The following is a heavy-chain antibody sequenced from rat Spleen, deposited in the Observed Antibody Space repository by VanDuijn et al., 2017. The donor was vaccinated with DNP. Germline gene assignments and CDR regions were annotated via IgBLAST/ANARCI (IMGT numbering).Heavy chain of an antibody. CDR2: ITNNGDGS. CDR1: GFTFGYYY. V-gene: IGHV5-31*01. D-gene: IGHD3-8*01. CDR3: TSNPHLRTAAPFDY. J-gene: IGHJ2*01. Sequence: EVQLVESGGGLIQPGRSTKLSCVASGFTFGYYYMAWIRQAPGKGLEWVASITNNGDGSYYSDSVKGRFSLSRDNAKSTLYLQVNSLRSEDTATYYGTSNPHLRTAAPFDYWGQGVMVTVSS.